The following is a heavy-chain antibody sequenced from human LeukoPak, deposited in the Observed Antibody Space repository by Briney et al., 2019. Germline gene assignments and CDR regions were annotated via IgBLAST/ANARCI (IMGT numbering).Heavy chain of an antibody. V-gene: IGHV1-18*01. CDR2: ISANNGNT. J-gene: IGHJ4*02. D-gene: IGHD3-16*01. CDR1: GYTLTAYG. CDR3: SRDDGPFGGVRFDH. Sequence: ASVKVSCKASGYTLTAYGISWVRHAPGQGLEWMGWISANNGNTNYAQKVQGRVTMTRDTSTSTAYMELRSLRYDDTAVYYCSRDDGPFGGVRFDHWGQGTLVTVSS.